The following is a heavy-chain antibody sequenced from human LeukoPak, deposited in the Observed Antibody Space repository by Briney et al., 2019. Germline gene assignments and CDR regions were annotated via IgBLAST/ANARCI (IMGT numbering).Heavy chain of an antibody. V-gene: IGHV1-69*13. Sequence: ASVKVSCKASGYTFTSYGISWVRQAPGQGLEWMGGIIPIFGTANYAQKFQGRVTITADESTSTAYMELSSLRSEDTAVYYCARVVIDSSYYYYGMDVWGQGTTVTVSS. CDR1: GYTFTSYG. D-gene: IGHD3-22*01. CDR2: IIPIFGTA. CDR3: ARVVIDSSYYYYGMDV. J-gene: IGHJ6*02.